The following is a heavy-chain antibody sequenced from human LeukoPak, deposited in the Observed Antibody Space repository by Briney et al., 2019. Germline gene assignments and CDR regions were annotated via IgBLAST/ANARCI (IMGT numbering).Heavy chain of an antibody. CDR3: ARGPVGATRGLIDF. CDR1: GGSFSGHY. V-gene: IGHV4-34*01. Sequence: SETLSLTCAVYGGSFSGHYWSWIRQPPGKGLEWIGEINHSENTNYNPSLKSRVTISVDTSENQFSLKLNSVTAADTAVYYCARGPVGATRGLIDFWGRGTLVTVSS. J-gene: IGHJ4*02. CDR2: INHSENT. D-gene: IGHD1-26*01.